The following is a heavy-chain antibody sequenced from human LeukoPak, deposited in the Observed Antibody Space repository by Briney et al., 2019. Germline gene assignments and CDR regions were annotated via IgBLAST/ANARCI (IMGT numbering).Heavy chain of an antibody. V-gene: IGHV1-46*01. CDR1: GYTFTRYY. CDR3: ARVIAAAEPAFDI. CDR2: INPSGGST. Sequence: GASVKVSCKASGYTFTRYYMHWVRQAPGQGLEWMGIINPSGGSTSYAQKFQGRVTMTRDTSISTAYMELSRLRSDDTAVYYCARVIAAAEPAFDIWGQGTMVTVSS. J-gene: IGHJ3*02. D-gene: IGHD6-13*01.